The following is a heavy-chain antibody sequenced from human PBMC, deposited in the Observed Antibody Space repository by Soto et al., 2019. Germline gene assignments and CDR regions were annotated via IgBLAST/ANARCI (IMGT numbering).Heavy chain of an antibody. CDR2: INPNTGGR. J-gene: IGHJ6*02. D-gene: IGHD4-17*01. V-gene: IGHV1-2*02. CDR3: TRTPGYGGFYGMDV. Sequence: ASVKVSWKASGYSLTDYYIHWVRQAPRQGLEWMGWINPNTGGRNYARKFQDRVTMTRDTSISTAYMEQNRLIYDDAAIYYCTRTPGYGGFYGMDVWGQGTTVTVS. CDR1: GYSLTDYY.